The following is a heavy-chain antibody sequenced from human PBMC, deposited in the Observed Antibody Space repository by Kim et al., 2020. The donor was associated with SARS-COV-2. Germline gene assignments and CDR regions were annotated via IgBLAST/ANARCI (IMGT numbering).Heavy chain of an antibody. CDR1: GFTFSSYW. CDR3: ARTEGERLGTDFDY. CDR2: IKQDGSEK. J-gene: IGHJ4*02. D-gene: IGHD6-25*01. V-gene: IGHV3-7*01. Sequence: GGSLRLFCAASGFTFSSYWMSWVRQAPGKGLEWVANIKQDGSEKYYVDSVKGRFTISRDNAKNSLYLQMNSLRAEDTAVYYCARTEGERLGTDFDYWGQGTLVTVSS.